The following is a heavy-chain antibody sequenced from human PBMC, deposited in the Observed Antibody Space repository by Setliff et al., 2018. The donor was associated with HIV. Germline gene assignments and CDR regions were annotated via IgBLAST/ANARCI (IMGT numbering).Heavy chain of an antibody. D-gene: IGHD2-21*01. V-gene: IGHV1-69*10. CDR2: ITPILGTT. CDR1: GTTFSTYV. Sequence: WASVKVSCKASGTTFSTYVFTWVRQAPGQGLEWMGGITPILGTTKYAQRFQGRVTITADIATSTTYMELSSLSSEDTAIYYCARDHQTMLWLDYWGQGTLVTVSS. J-gene: IGHJ4*02. CDR3: ARDHQTMLWLDY.